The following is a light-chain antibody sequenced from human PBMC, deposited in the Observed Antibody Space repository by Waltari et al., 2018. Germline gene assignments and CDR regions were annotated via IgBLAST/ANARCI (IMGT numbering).Light chain of an antibody. V-gene: IGKV1-5*03. CDR2: KAS. Sequence: DIQMTQSPSTLSASVGDRVTITCRASQNINTWLAWYQQKPGKAPKFFIYKASTLESGVPSRFSGSGSGTEFTLTISSLQPEDFAIYYCQQYSRYSSFGGGTKVEIK. CDR3: QQYSRYSS. CDR1: QNINTW. J-gene: IGKJ4*01.